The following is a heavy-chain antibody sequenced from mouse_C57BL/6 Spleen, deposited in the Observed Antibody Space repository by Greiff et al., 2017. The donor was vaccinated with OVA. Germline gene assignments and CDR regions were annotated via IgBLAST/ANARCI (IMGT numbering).Heavy chain of an antibody. Sequence: VQLQQSGPELVKPGASVKIPCKASGYTFTDYDMDWVKQSHGKSLEWIGDINPNNGGTIYNQKFKGKATLTVDKSSSTAYMELRSLTSEDTAVYYCARRESLLWFFAYWGQGTLVTVSA. V-gene: IGHV1-18*01. CDR1: GYTFTDYD. CDR3: ARRESLLWFFAY. CDR2: INPNNGGT. J-gene: IGHJ3*01. D-gene: IGHD2-9*01.